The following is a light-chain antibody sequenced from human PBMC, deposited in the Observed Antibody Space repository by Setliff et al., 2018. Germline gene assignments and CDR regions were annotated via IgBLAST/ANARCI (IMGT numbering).Light chain of an antibody. CDR3: CSFAGAGWV. CDR2: DVS. J-gene: IGLJ3*02. Sequence: QSALTQPASVSGSPGQSITISCTGTSSDVGAYNYVSWYQQHPGKAPKLIIYDVSNRPSGVSNRFSASKSGNTASLTISGLQAEDEADYYCCSFAGAGWVFGGGT. V-gene: IGLV2-14*03. CDR1: SSDVGAYNY.